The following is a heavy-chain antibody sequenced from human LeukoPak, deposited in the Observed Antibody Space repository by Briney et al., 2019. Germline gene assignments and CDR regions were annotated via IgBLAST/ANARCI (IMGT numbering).Heavy chain of an antibody. CDR3: ASALKRGSAGTLIDH. CDR1: GGTFSSYA. Sequence: ASVKVSCKASGGTFSSYAISWVRQAPGQGLEWMGWINPNSGGTNYAQKFQGRVTMTRNTSISTAYLELSSLGSEDTAMYYCASALKRGSAGTLIDHWGQGTLVTVSS. CDR2: INPNSGGT. D-gene: IGHD6-13*01. J-gene: IGHJ4*02. V-gene: IGHV1-8*02.